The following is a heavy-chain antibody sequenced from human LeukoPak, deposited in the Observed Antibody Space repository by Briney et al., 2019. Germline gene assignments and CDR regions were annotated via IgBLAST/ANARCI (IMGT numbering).Heavy chain of an antibody. V-gene: IGHV4-4*07. CDR1: GGSISSYY. CDR3: ARHGAFLGSTYYFDY. J-gene: IGHJ4*02. CDR2: IYTSGST. Sequence: SETLSLTCTVSGGSISSYYWSWIRQPAGKGLEWIGRIYTSGSTNYNPSLKSRVTISVDTSKNQFSLKLSSVTAADTAVYYCARHGAFLGSTYYFDYWGQGTLVTVSS. D-gene: IGHD2-2*01.